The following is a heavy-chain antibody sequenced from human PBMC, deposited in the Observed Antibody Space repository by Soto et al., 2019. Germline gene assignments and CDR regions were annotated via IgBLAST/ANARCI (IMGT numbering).Heavy chain of an antibody. CDR3: ARGGLAAGNWYFDL. V-gene: IGHV3-13*04. D-gene: IGHD6-13*01. J-gene: IGHJ2*01. Sequence: EVQLVESGGGLVQPGGSLRLSCAASGFTFSSYDMHWVRQATGKGLEWVSAIGTAGDTYYPGSVKGRFTISRENAKNSLYLQMNSLRAGDTAVYYCARGGLAAGNWYFDLWGRGTLVTVSS. CDR2: IGTAGDT. CDR1: GFTFSSYD.